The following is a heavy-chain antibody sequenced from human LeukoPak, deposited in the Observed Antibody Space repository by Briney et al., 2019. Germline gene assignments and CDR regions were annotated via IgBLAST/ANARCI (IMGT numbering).Heavy chain of an antibody. CDR3: ARAYSYEDGDAFDI. CDR2: MYYGGSP. V-gene: IGHV4-30-4*01. J-gene: IGHJ3*02. CDR1: GGSISSGDDY. D-gene: IGHD5-18*01. Sequence: KPSETLSLTCTVSGGSISSGDDYWSWIRQPPGKGLECIGYMYYGGSPYYNPSLRSRVTISVDTSKNQFSLKLSSVTAADTAVYFCARAYSYEDGDAFDIWGQGTVVTVSS.